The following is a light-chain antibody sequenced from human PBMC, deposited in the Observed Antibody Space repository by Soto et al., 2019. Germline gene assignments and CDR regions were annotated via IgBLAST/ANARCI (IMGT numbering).Light chain of an antibody. J-gene: IGLJ1*01. CDR2: DIN. V-gene: IGLV2-14*03. CDR1: SSDIGAYNF. Sequence: QSVLTQPASVSGSPGQSINISCTGTSSDIGAYNFVSWYQHHPGKAPKVLIYDINNRPSGVSKRFSGSKSGNAASLTISGLQAEDEPDYYCSSYTYTNTPLYVFGSGTKVTVL. CDR3: SSYTYTNTPLYV.